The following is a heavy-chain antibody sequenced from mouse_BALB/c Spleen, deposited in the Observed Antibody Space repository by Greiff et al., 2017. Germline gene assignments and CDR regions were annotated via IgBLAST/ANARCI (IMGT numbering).Heavy chain of an antibody. D-gene: IGHD2-3*01. Sequence: VQLQQPGAELVKPGASVKLSCKASGYTFTSYWMYWVKQRPGQGLEWIGEIDPSDSYTNYNQKFKGKATLTVDKSSSTAYMQLSSLTSEDSAVYYCARIYDGYSWFAYWGQGTLVTVSA. CDR3: ARIYDGYSWFAY. CDR2: IDPSDSYT. CDR1: GYTFTSYW. J-gene: IGHJ3*01. V-gene: IGHV1-69*02.